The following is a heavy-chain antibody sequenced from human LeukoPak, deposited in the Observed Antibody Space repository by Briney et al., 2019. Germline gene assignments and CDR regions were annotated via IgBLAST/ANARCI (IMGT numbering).Heavy chain of an antibody. CDR3: ARLEPTTVTRYYYYGMDV. D-gene: IGHD4-17*01. J-gene: IGHJ6*02. CDR2: INHSGST. V-gene: IGHV4-34*01. Sequence: SETLSLTCAVYGGSFSGYYWSWIRQPPGKGLEWIGEINHSGSTNYNPSLKSRVTISVDTSKNQFSLKLSSVTAADTAVYCCARLEPTTVTRYYYYGMDVWGQGTTVTVSS. CDR1: GGSFSGYY.